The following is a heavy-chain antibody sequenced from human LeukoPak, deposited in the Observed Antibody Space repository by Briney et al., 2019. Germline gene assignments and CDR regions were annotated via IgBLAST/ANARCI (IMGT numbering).Heavy chain of an antibody. J-gene: IGHJ4*02. V-gene: IGHV3-7*01. CDR2: INQDGSEV. CDR3: AASFSGYWAY. D-gene: IGHD3-22*01. Sequence: PGGSLRLSCAASGFTFSNYWMSWVRQVPGKGLEWVANINQDGSEVYYVDSLKGRFTTSRDNAKNSLSLQMNSLRADDTAVYYCAASFSGYWAYWGPGILVTVSS. CDR1: GFTFSNYW.